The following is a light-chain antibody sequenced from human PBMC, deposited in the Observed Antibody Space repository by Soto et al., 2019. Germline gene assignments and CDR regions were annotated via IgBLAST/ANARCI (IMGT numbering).Light chain of an antibody. CDR1: QSISSNY. CDR2: DAS. J-gene: IGKJ4*01. V-gene: IGKV3-20*01. CDR3: QQYISAPLT. Sequence: EIVLAQSPDTLSLSPGERATLSCRASQSISSNYLAWYQQKPGQAPRLLIYDASSRATGIPDRFSGSGSGTDFTLTISRLEPEDFAMYYCQQYISAPLTFGGGTKVEI.